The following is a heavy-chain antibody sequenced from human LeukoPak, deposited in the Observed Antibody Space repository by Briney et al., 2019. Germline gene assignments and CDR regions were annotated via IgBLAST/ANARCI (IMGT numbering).Heavy chain of an antibody. Sequence: ASVKVSCKASGYTFTRYYINYVRQAPGQGLEWMGIINPSDGYTTYAQKFQGRVTMTRDTSTSTVYMELNSLRSEDTAVYYCAREDGYNHHFDYWGQGTLVTASS. CDR2: INPSDGYT. CDR1: GYTFTRYY. CDR3: AREDGYNHHFDY. J-gene: IGHJ4*02. V-gene: IGHV1-46*01. D-gene: IGHD5-24*01.